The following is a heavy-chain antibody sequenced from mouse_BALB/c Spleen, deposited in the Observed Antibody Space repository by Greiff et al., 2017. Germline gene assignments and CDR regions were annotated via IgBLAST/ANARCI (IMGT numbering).Heavy chain of an antibody. CDR3: ARSGNYVFPWFAY. D-gene: IGHD2-1*01. J-gene: IGHJ3*01. V-gene: IGHV3-2*02. CDR1: GYSITSDYA. Sequence: EVQLQESGPGLVKPSQSLSLTCTVTGYSITSDYAWNWIRQFPGNKLEWMGYISYSGSTSYNPSLKSRISITRDTSKNQFFLQLNSVTTEDTATYYCARSGNYVFPWFAYWGQGTLVTVSA. CDR2: ISYSGST.